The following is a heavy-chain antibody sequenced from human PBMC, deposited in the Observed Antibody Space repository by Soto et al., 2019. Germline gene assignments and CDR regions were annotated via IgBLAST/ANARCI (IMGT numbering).Heavy chain of an antibody. Sequence: VXLVQSGAEVKKPGASVKVSCKASGYTFTSYDINWVRQATGQGLEWMGWMNPNSGNTGYAQKFQGRVTMTRNTSISTAYMELSSLRSEDTAVYYCASNYYDTSGNYYYYGMDVWGQGTTVTVSS. CDR2: MNPNSGNT. CDR3: ASNYYDTSGNYYYYGMDV. CDR1: GYTFTSYD. D-gene: IGHD3-22*01. V-gene: IGHV1-8*01. J-gene: IGHJ6*02.